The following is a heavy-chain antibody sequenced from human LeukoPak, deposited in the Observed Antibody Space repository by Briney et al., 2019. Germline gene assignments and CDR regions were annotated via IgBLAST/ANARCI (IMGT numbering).Heavy chain of an antibody. CDR1: GFTFSSYE. J-gene: IGHJ4*02. D-gene: IGHD2-15*01. Sequence: GGSLRLSCAASGFTFSSYEMNWVRQAPGKGLEWVSAISGSGGSTYYADSVKGRFTISRDNSKNTLFLQMNSLRAEDTAVYYCARDQGYCSGGSCYETTCWGQGTLVTVSS. CDR3: ARDQGYCSGGSCYETTC. V-gene: IGHV3-23*01. CDR2: ISGSGGST.